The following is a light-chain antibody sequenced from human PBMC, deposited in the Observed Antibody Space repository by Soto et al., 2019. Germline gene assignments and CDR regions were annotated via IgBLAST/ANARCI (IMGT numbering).Light chain of an antibody. Sequence: DLQMTQSPSSLSASVGDRVTITCRASQGIKNHLDWYQQRPGKAPKRLIYATSSLISGVPSRFRGSGSGTEFTLTITSLQPEDFATYYCLQHSSYPLTFGGGTKVEV. CDR2: ATS. CDR3: LQHSSYPLT. CDR1: QGIKNH. V-gene: IGKV1-17*01. J-gene: IGKJ4*01.